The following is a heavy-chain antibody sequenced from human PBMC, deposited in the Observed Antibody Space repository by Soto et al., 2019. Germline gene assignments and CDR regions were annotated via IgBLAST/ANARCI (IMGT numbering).Heavy chain of an antibody. J-gene: IGHJ4*02. V-gene: IGHV3-73*01. CDR3: TRQTDAVQWLVVPTDYNFDY. CDR1: GFTFGGSA. Sequence: PGGSLRLSCAASGFTFGGSAMHWVRQASGKGLEWVGHIRSKTNSYATAYAESVKGRFTISRDDSMNTAYLQMNSLKTEDTAVYFCTRQTDAVQWLVVPTDYNFDYWGQGTLVIFSS. D-gene: IGHD6-19*01. CDR2: IRSKTNSYAT.